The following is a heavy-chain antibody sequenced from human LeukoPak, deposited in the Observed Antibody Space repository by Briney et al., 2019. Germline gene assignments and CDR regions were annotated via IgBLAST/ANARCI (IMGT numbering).Heavy chain of an antibody. CDR3: ARAHQQWLPRSALDK. Sequence: GGSLRLSCAASGFTFSTYWMYWVRQTPGQGLVWVSRINSDGTTTNYADSVRGRFTISRDNAKTTLFLQMNSLRAEDTAVYFCARAHQQWLPRSALDKWGQGTVVTVSS. D-gene: IGHD6-19*01. CDR1: GFTFSTYW. V-gene: IGHV3-74*01. J-gene: IGHJ3*02. CDR2: INSDGTTT.